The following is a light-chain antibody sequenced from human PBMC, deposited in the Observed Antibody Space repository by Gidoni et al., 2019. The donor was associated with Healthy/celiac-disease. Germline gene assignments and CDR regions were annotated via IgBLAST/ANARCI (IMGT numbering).Light chain of an antibody. CDR1: QSISSY. CDR2: AAS. J-gene: IGKJ1*01. V-gene: IGKV1-39*01. Sequence: DIHMTHSPSSLSASVGDRVTITCRASQSISSYLNWYQQKPGKAPKLLIHAASSLQSGVPSRFSGSGSGIDFTLTISSLQPEDFATYYCQQSYSTLWTFGQGTKVEIK. CDR3: QQSYSTLWT.